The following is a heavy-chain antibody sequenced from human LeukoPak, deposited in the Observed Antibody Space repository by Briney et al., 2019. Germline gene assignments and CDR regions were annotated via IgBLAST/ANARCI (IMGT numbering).Heavy chain of an antibody. CDR3: AARFGSGSYAHLDY. V-gene: IGHV3-15*01. CDR1: GFTFINAW. Sequence: GGSLRLSCAASGFTFINAWLSWVRQAPGKGLEWVGRIKSTTDGGTTDYAAPVKGRFTISRDDSNNTLYLQMNSLKTEDTAVYYCAARFGSGSYAHLDYWGQGTLVTVSS. CDR2: IKSTTDGGTT. J-gene: IGHJ4*02. D-gene: IGHD3-10*01.